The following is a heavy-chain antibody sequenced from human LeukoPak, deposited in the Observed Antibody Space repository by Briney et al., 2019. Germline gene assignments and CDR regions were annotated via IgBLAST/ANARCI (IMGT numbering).Heavy chain of an antibody. V-gene: IGHV3-23*01. CDR2: ITASGGST. J-gene: IGHJ6*03. CDR3: AKAGTLAYYYYYMDA. CDR1: GLHFSSFA. D-gene: IGHD6-13*01. Sequence: PGGALGLFCSAPGLHFSSFAMRLVRPAPGEGLGLGSAITASGGSTYYADSVTGRFTLSRDNSKNTLYLQVNSLRDEDTAVYYCAKAGTLAYYYYYMDAWGKGTTVTVSS.